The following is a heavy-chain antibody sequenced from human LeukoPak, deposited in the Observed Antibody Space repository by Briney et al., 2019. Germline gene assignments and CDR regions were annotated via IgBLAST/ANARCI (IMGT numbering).Heavy chain of an antibody. CDR1: GFTFDTYA. D-gene: IGHD6-13*01. Sequence: PGGSLRLSCAASGFTFDTYAMSWVRQAPGKGLEWVSAISGSGVGTYYADSVKGRFTISRDNSKNTLYLQMNSLRAEDTAVYYCAKARIAAAGFIDYWGQGTLVTVSS. V-gene: IGHV3-23*01. CDR3: AKARIAAAGFIDY. CDR2: ISGSGVGT. J-gene: IGHJ4*02.